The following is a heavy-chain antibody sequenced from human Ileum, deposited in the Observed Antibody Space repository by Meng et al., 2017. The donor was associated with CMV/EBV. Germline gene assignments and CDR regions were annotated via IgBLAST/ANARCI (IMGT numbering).Heavy chain of an antibody. D-gene: IGHD2-15*01. V-gene: IGHV3-21*01. CDR2: IDATSTYI. Sequence: GGSLRLSCRASGFAFSTYAMNWVRLAPGKGLEGVSTIDATSTYIYYGDSVKGRFTISRDNARDSLYLQMNSLRADDTALYYCARDLVAAPAPNHWGQGTLVTVSS. CDR1: GFAFSTYA. J-gene: IGHJ5*02. CDR3: ARDLVAAPAPNH.